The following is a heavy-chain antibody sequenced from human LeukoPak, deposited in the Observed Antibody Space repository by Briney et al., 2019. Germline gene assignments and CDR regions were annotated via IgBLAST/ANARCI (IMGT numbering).Heavy chain of an antibody. CDR3: ARGYYYDSSGYFTHTDY. CDR2: MNPNSGNT. V-gene: IGHV1-8*01. Sequence: ASVKVSCKASGYTFTGYDINWVRQATGQGLEWMGWMNPNSGNTGYAQKFQGRVTMTRNTSISTAYMELSSLRSEDTAVYYCARGYYYDSSGYFTHTDYWGQGTLVTVSS. CDR1: GYTFTGYD. J-gene: IGHJ4*02. D-gene: IGHD3-22*01.